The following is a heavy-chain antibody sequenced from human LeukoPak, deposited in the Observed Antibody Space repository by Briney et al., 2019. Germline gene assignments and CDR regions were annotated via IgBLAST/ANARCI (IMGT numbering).Heavy chain of an antibody. Sequence: GGSLRLSCAASGFTVSSNYMSWVRQAPGKGLEWVSVIYSGGSTYYADSVKGRFTIFRDNSKNTLYLQMNSLRAEDTAVYYCASHNYDILTGYYYYYYMDVWGKGTTVTISS. CDR2: IYSGGST. CDR1: GFTVSSNY. CDR3: ASHNYDILTGYYYYYYMDV. D-gene: IGHD3-9*01. J-gene: IGHJ6*03. V-gene: IGHV3-66*04.